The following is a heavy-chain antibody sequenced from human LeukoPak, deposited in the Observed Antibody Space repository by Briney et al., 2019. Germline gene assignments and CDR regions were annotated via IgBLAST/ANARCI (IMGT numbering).Heavy chain of an antibody. J-gene: IGHJ4*02. CDR3: ARDPISIVGATWYFDY. D-gene: IGHD1-26*01. CDR1: GFTFSSYS. Sequence: GGSLRLSCAASGFTFSSYSMNWVRQAPGKGLEWVSYISSSSSTIYYADSVKGRFTISRDNAKNSLYLQMNSLRAEDTAVYYCARDPISIVGATWYFDYWGQGTLVTVSS. CDR2: ISSSSSTI. V-gene: IGHV3-48*01.